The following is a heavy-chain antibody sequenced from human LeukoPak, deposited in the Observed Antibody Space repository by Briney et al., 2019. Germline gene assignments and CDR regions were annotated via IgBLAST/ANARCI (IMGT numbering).Heavy chain of an antibody. J-gene: IGHJ4*02. D-gene: IGHD2-15*01. CDR2: IYASGTI. V-gene: IGHV4-4*07. CDR1: GGSISNYY. CDR3: VRDNRYCSGGTCYSGQDY. Sequence: SETLSLTCTVSGGSISNYYWNWIRQPAGKGLEWIGRIYASGTINYNPSLKSRVTMSLDTSKSQFSLILSSVTAADTAVYYCVRDNRYCSGGTCYSGQDYWGQGTLVTVSS.